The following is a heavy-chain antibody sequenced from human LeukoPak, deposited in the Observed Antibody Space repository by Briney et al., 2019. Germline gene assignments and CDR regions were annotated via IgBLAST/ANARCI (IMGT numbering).Heavy chain of an antibody. CDR1: GFSISSSNNF. CDR3: ARHEEEDGYNAKTFGY. V-gene: IGHV4-39*01. D-gene: IGHD5-24*01. CDR2: VHYSGTT. Sequence: SETLSLTCTVSGFSISSSNNFWGRIPQPPGKGLEWFGSVHYSGTTYYIPSLKSRVTISVDTSKNQFSLKLSSVTAADTAVYYCARHEEEDGYNAKTFGYWGQGTLVTVSS. J-gene: IGHJ4*02.